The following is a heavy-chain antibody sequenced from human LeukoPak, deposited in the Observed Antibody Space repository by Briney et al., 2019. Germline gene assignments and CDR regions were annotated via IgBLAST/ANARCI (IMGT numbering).Heavy chain of an antibody. J-gene: IGHJ4*02. CDR1: GYTFTSYG. D-gene: IGHD3-22*01. CDR2: ISAYNGNT. CDR3: ARQKGHYYDSSGYPTTTIDY. V-gene: IGHV1-18*01. Sequence: GASVKVSCKASGYTFTSYGISWVRQAPGQGLEWMGWISAYNGNTNYAQKLQGRVTMTTDTSTSTAYMELRSLRSDDTAVYYCARQKGHYYDSSGYPTTTIDYWGQGTLVTVSS.